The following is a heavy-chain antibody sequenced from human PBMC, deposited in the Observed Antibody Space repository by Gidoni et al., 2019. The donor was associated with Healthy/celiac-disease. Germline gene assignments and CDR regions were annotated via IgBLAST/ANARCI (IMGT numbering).Heavy chain of an antibody. V-gene: IGHV4-30-2*01. Sequence: QLQLQESGSGLVKPSQTLSLTCAVSGCSISSGGYSWSWIRQPPGKGLEWIGYIYHSGSTYYNPSLKSRVTISVDRSKNQFSLKLSSVTAADTAVYYCARGVSGWLYYFDYWGQGTLVTVSS. D-gene: IGHD6-19*01. CDR1: GCSISSGGYS. CDR3: ARGVSGWLYYFDY. J-gene: IGHJ4*02. CDR2: IYHSGST.